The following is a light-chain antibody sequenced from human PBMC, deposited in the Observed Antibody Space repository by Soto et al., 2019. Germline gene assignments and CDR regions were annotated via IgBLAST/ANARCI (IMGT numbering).Light chain of an antibody. J-gene: IGLJ3*02. CDR1: SSDVGGYNY. CDR2: EVH. V-gene: IGLV2-14*01. CDR3: CSYSSSGTLRV. Sequence: QSALTQPASVSGSPGQSITISCTGTSSDVGGYNYVSWYQQHPDKAPKLIIYEVHNRPSGVSNRFSGSKSGNTASLIISGLQADDEADYYCCSYSSSGTLRVFGGGTKVTVL.